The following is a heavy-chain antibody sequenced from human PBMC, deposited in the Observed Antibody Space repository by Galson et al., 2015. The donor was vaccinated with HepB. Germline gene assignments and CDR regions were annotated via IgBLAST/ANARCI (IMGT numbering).Heavy chain of an antibody. CDR2: INSDGSST. Sequence: SLRLSCAASGFTFSSYRMHWVRQAPGKGLVWVSRINSDGSSTSYADSVKGRFTISRDSAKNTLYLQMNSLRAEDTAVYYCARVDFWSGYHFDYWGQGTLVTVSS. J-gene: IGHJ4*02. D-gene: IGHD3-3*01. CDR1: GFTFSSYR. V-gene: IGHV3-74*01. CDR3: ARVDFWSGYHFDY.